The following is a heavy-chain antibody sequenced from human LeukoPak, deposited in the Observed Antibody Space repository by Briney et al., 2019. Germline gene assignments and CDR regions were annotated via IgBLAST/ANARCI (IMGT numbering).Heavy chain of an antibody. CDR2: ISSSSSYI. J-gene: IGHJ4*02. CDR1: GFTFSSYS. V-gene: IGHV3-21*04. D-gene: IGHD6-19*01. CDR3: AREYSRGGTDYFDY. Sequence: NPGGSLRLSCAASGFTFSSYSMNWVRQAPGKGLEWVSSISSSSSYIYYADSVKGRFTISRDNAKNSLYLQMNSLRAEDTAVYYCAREYSRGGTDYFDYWGQGTLVTVSS.